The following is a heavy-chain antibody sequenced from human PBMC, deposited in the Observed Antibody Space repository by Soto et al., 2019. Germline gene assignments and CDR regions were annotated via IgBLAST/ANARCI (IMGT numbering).Heavy chain of an antibody. Sequence: GASVKVSCNASGYTLTSYYLHWVRQAPGQGPEWMGIINPSGGITNYAQKFQDRVTMTSDTSTSTVYMELSSLRSEDTDVYYCARGISTTRYYYYYGMDVWGQGTTVTVSS. V-gene: IGHV1-46*01. CDR1: GYTLTSYY. D-gene: IGHD2-2*01. CDR2: INPSGGIT. CDR3: ARGISTTRYYYYYGMDV. J-gene: IGHJ6*02.